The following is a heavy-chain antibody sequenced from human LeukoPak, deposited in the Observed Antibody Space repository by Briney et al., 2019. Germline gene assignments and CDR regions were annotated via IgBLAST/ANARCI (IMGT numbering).Heavy chain of an antibody. J-gene: IGHJ4*02. CDR1: GGSISSGGYY. D-gene: IGHD3-10*01. V-gene: IGHV4-31*01. CDR2: IYYSGST. CDR3: ARGRYYGSGSYFPGRSGIDY. Sequence: SETLSLTCTVSGGSISSGGYYWSWIRQHPGKGLEWIGYIYYSGSTYYNPSLKSQVTISVDTSKNQFSLKLSSVTAADTAVYYCARGRYYGSGSYFPGRSGIDYWGQGTLVTVSS.